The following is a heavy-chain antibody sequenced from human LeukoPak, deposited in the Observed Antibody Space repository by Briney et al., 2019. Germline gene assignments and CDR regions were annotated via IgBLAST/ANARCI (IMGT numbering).Heavy chain of an antibody. Sequence: ASVKVSCKASGYTFTGYYMHWVRQAPGQGLEWMGWINPNSGGTNYAQKFQGRVTMTRNTSISTAYMELSSLRSEDTAVYYCARGGWNAVGALRLWGQGTLVTVSS. J-gene: IGHJ4*02. V-gene: IGHV1-2*02. CDR3: ARGGWNAVGALRL. CDR1: GYTFTGYY. CDR2: INPNSGGT. D-gene: IGHD1-26*01.